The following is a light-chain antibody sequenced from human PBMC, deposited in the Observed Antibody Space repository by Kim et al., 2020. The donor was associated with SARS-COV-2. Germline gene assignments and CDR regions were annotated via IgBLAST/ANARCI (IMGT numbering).Light chain of an antibody. CDR1: SGIHVDIYN. CDR2: YKSDSNK. V-gene: IGLV5-39*01. CDR3: AIWYSNTWV. J-gene: IGLJ3*02. Sequence: FTCALCSGIHVDIYNIFWYQQKPGSLPRYLLRYKSDSNKEQGSGVPSRFSGSKDASTNAGLLLISGLQSEDEADYYCAIWYSNTWVFGGGTKVTVL.